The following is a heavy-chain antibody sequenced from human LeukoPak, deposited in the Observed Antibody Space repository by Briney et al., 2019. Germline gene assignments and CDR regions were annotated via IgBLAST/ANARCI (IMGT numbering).Heavy chain of an antibody. D-gene: IGHD2-21*02. J-gene: IGHJ4*02. CDR1: GFTFSSYE. CDR2: ISSSGSTI. Sequence: PGGSLRLSCAASGFTFSSYEMNWVRQAPGKGLEWVSYISSSGSTIYYADSVKGRFTISRDNAKNSLYLQMNSLRAEDTAVYYCARDKAVTAIPCHFDYWGQGTLVTVSS. CDR3: ARDKAVTAIPCHFDY. V-gene: IGHV3-48*03.